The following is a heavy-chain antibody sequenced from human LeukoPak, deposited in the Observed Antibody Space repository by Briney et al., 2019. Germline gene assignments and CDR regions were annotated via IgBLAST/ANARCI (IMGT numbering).Heavy chain of an antibody. CDR3: AKDIPGYSSGWYVSLPGY. V-gene: IGHV3-30*02. CDR2: IRYDGTNK. CDR1: GFTFSNFG. J-gene: IGHJ4*02. D-gene: IGHD6-19*01. Sequence: GGSLRLSCAASGFTFSNFGMHWVRQAPGKGLEWMAFIRYDGTNKYYADSVKGRFTISRDNSKNTLYLQMNSLRAEDTAVYYCAKDIPGYSSGWYVSLPGYWGQGTLVTVSS.